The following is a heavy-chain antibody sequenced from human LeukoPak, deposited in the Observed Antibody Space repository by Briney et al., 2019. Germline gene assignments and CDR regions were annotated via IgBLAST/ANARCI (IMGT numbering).Heavy chain of an antibody. CDR2: IWYDGSNK. D-gene: IGHD3-22*01. Sequence: GRSLRLSCAASGFTFSSYSMHWVRQAPGKGLEWVAVIWYDGSNKYYADSVKGRFTISRDNSKNTLYLQMNSLRAEDTAVYYCAKVMIVVAIGAFDIWGQGTMVTVSS. CDR3: AKVMIVVAIGAFDI. V-gene: IGHV3-33*06. CDR1: GFTFSSYS. J-gene: IGHJ3*02.